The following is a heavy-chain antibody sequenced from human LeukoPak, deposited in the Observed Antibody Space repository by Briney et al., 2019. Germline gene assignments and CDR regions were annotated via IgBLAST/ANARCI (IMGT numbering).Heavy chain of an antibody. D-gene: IGHD6-13*01. CDR3: AREELGNWFDP. CDR1: GFTFSSYW. CDR2: INSDGSST. J-gene: IGHJ5*02. V-gene: IGHV3-74*01. Sequence: QPGGSLRLSCAAPGFTFSSYWMHWVRQAPGKGLVWVSRINSDGSSTSYADSVKGRFTISRDNAKNTLYLQMNSLRAEDTAVYYCAREELGNWFDPWGQGTLVTVSS.